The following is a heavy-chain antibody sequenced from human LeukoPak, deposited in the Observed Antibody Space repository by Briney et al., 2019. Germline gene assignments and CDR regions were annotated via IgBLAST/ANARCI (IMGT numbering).Heavy chain of an antibody. V-gene: IGHV3-23*01. J-gene: IGHJ4*02. Sequence: PGGSLRLSCAASGFTFSSYAMSWVRQAPGRGLEWVSAISGSSGSTYYADSVKGRFTISRDNSKNTLYLQMNSLRAEDTAVYYCAKRSDWLSYYFDYWGQGTLVTVSS. CDR1: GFTFSSYA. CDR3: AKRSDWLSYYFDY. CDR2: ISGSSGST. D-gene: IGHD3/OR15-3a*01.